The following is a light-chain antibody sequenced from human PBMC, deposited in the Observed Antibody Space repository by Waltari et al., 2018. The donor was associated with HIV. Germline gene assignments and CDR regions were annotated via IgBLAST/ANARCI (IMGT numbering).Light chain of an antibody. J-gene: IGLJ2*01. Sequence: QPVLTQSSSASASLESSVKLTCTLSSGHSSYIIAWHQQQPGKAPRYLMKVEGSGSFNKGSGVPDRLSGSSSGADRYLTISNLQSEDEADYYCETWDSDSRVFGGGTKLTVL. CDR2: VEGSGSF. CDR3: ETWDSDSRV. CDR1: SGHSSYI. V-gene: IGLV4-60*03.